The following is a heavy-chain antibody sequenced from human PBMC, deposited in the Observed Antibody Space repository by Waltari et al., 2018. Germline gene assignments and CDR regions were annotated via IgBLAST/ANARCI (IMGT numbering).Heavy chain of an antibody. J-gene: IGHJ5*02. D-gene: IGHD3-16*02. V-gene: IGHV4-34*01. CDR3: ARNFDYIWANYGLNWFEP. CDR2: INDRGST. CDR1: GGSFTGYY. Sequence: QVQLHQWGAGLLKPSETLSLTCGVSGGSFTGYYWSWIRQPPGGGLEGIGQINDRGSTIYNPSLKGRITMSEDTSKKEFSLKLRSVTAADTAVYFCARNFDYIWANYGLNWFEPWGPGTLVTVSS.